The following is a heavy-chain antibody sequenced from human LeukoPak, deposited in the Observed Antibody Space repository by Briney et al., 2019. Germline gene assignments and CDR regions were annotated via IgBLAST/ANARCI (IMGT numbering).Heavy chain of an antibody. V-gene: IGHV4-34*01. D-gene: IGHD4-11*01. CDR3: ARGLGLPVMSTVTTFDY. J-gene: IGHJ4*02. Sequence: PSETLSLTCAVYGGSFSGYYWSWIRQPPGKGLEWNGEINHSGRTNYNPSFKSRVTISIDTSDNQLSLKLSSVTAADTAVYFCARGLGLPVMSTVTTFDYWGLGNLVTVSS. CDR2: INHSGRT. CDR1: GGSFSGYY.